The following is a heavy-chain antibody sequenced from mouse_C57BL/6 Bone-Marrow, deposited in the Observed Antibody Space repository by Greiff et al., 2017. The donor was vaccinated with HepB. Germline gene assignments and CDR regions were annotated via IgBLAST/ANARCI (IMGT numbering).Heavy chain of an antibody. CDR3: ARGVLRG. CDR1: GYTFTSYW. Sequence: QVQLQQPGAELVRPGTSVKLSCKASGYTFTSYWMHWVKQRPGQGLEWIGVIDPSDSYTNYNQKFKGKATLTVDTSSSTTYMQLSSLTSEDSAVYYCARGVLRGWGTGTTVTVSS. D-gene: IGHD1-1*01. CDR2: IDPSDSYT. V-gene: IGHV1-59*01. J-gene: IGHJ1*03.